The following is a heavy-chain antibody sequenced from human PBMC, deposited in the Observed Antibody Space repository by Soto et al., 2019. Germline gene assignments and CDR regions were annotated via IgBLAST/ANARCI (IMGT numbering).Heavy chain of an antibody. D-gene: IGHD3-3*01. V-gene: IGHV3-7*03. CDR1: GFTFSSYW. J-gene: IGHJ6*02. CDR3: ARTYDFWSGYSYYYGMDV. CDR2: IKQDGSEK. Sequence: PGGSLRLSCAASGFTFSSYWMSWVRQAPGKGLEWVANIKQDGSEKYYVDSVKGRFTISRDNAKNSLYLQMNSLRAEDTAVYYCARTYDFWSGYSYYYGMDVWGQGTTVTVSS.